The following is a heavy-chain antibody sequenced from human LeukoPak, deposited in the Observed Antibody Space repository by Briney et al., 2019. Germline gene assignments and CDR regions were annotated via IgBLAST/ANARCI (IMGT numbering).Heavy chain of an antibody. V-gene: IGHV3-53*01. D-gene: IGHD3-22*01. J-gene: IGHJ4*02. Sequence: AEGSLRLSCAASGFTVSSNYMSWVRQAPGKGLEWVSVIYSGGSTYYADSVKGRFTISRDNSKNTLYLQMNSLRAEDTAVYYCAKDHRVYYDSSGYWVYWGQGTLVTVSS. CDR2: IYSGGST. CDR3: AKDHRVYYDSSGYWVY. CDR1: GFTVSSNY.